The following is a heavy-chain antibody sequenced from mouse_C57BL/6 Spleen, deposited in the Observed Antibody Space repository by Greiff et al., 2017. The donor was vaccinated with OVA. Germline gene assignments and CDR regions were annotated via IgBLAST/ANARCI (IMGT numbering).Heavy chain of an antibody. Sequence: EVQLVESGGGLVKPGGSLKLSCAASGFTFSDYGMHWVRQAPEKGLEWVAYISSGSSTIYYADTVKGRFTISRDNAKNTLFLQMTSLRSEDTAMYYCARVGVWYYGSSPYYYAMDYWGQGTSVTVSS. J-gene: IGHJ4*01. D-gene: IGHD1-1*01. V-gene: IGHV5-17*01. CDR1: GFTFSDYG. CDR2: ISSGSSTI. CDR3: ARVGVWYYGSSPYYYAMDY.